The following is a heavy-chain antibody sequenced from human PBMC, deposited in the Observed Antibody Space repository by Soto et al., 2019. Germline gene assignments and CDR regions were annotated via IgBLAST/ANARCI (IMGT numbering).Heavy chain of an antibody. CDR2: IGAYNGNT. Sequence: GESLKISCKASGYSFTSYGISWVRLAPGQGLEWMGWIGAYNGNTNYAQNLQGRVTMTTDTSTSTAYMELRSLRSDDTAVYYCATTNQLLFRGASYYYGMDVWGQGTTVTVS. CDR3: ATTNQLLFRGASYYYGMDV. V-gene: IGHV1-18*01. D-gene: IGHD2-2*01. J-gene: IGHJ6*02. CDR1: GYSFTSYG.